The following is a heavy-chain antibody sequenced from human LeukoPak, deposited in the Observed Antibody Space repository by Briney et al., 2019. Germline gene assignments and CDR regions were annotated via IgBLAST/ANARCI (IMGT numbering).Heavy chain of an antibody. D-gene: IGHD2-15*01. CDR1: GGSISSYY. CDR2: IYYSGST. Sequence: KPSETLSLTCTVSGGSISSYYWSWIRQPPGKGLEWIGYIYYSGSTNYNPSLKSRVTVSVDTSKNQFSLKLSSVTAADTAVYYCASGFCSGGSCYSAPFDYWGQGALVTVSS. J-gene: IGHJ4*02. CDR3: ASGFCSGGSCYSAPFDY. V-gene: IGHV4-59*01.